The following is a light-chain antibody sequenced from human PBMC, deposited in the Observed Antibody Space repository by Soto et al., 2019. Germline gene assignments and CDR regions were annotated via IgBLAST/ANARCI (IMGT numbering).Light chain of an antibody. V-gene: IGKV1-39*01. CDR1: QSISSF. CDR3: QQSSSTPPNT. Sequence: DIQMTQSPSSLSASVGDRVTITCRASQSISSFLNWYQQKPGKAPKLLIYAASSLQSGVTSRFSGSGYGTDFTLTISSLQPEDFATYFCQQSSSTPPNTFGQGTNLEIK. J-gene: IGKJ2*01. CDR2: AAS.